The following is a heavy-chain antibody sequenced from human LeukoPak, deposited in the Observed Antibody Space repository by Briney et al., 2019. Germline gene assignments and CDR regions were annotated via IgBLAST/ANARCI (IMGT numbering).Heavy chain of an antibody. CDR2: IWLDGSNK. CDR3: ARLTVSGQLDY. D-gene: IGHD6-19*01. J-gene: IGHJ4*02. CDR1: GFTFSSYG. V-gene: IGHV3-33*01. Sequence: PGRSLRLSCAASGFTFSSYGMHWVRQAPGKGLEWVALIWLDGSNKYYADSVKGRFTISRDFSKNTLYLQMNSLRVEDTAVYCCARLTVSGQLDYWGQGTLVTVSS.